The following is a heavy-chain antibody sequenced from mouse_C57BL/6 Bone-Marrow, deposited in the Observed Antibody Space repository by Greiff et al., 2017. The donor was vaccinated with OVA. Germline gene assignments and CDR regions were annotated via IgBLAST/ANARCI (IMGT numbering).Heavy chain of an antibody. J-gene: IGHJ4*01. Sequence: VQLQQSGAELVRPGTSVKMSCKASGYTFTNYWIGWAKQRPGHGLEWIGGIYPGGGYTNYNEKFKGKATLTAAKSSSTAYMQFSSLTSEDSAIYYCARSGGYFYAMDYWGQGTSVTVSS. CDR3: ARSGGYFYAMDY. CDR1: GYTFTNYW. D-gene: IGHD2-3*01. V-gene: IGHV1-63*01. CDR2: IYPGGGYT.